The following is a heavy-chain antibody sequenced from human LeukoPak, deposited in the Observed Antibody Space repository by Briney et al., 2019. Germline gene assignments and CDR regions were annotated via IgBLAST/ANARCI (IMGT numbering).Heavy chain of an antibody. Sequence: SETLSLTCTVSGDSISSSDYYWGWIRQPPGKGLEWIGVVDYSGSTYYNPSLKSRVTISVDTSKNQFSLKLSSVTAADTAVYYCARHRSGWLQSPFDYWGQGTLVTVSS. CDR1: GDSISSSDYY. V-gene: IGHV4-39*01. J-gene: IGHJ4*02. CDR2: VDYSGST. CDR3: ARHRSGWLQSPFDY. D-gene: IGHD5-24*01.